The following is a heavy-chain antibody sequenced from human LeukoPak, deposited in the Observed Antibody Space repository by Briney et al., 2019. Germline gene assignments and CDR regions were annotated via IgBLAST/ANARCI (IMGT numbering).Heavy chain of an antibody. CDR3: ATHRVLRYFDWLPHLDY. CDR2: IYYSGST. J-gene: IGHJ4*02. D-gene: IGHD3-9*01. CDR1: GGSISSGGYY. Sequence: SETLSLTCTVSGGSISSGGYYWSWIRQHPGKGLEWIGYIYYSGSTYYNPSLKSRVTISVDTSKNQFSLKLSSVTAADTAVYYCATHRVLRYFDWLPHLDYRGQGTLVTVSS. V-gene: IGHV4-31*03.